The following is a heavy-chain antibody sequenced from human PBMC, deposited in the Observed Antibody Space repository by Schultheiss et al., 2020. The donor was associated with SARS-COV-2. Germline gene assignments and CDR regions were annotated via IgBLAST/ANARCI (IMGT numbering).Heavy chain of an antibody. V-gene: IGHV3-74*01. CDR2: INSDGSST. CDR1: GFTFSSYW. Sequence: GGSLRLSCAASGFTFSSYWMHWVRQAPGKGLVWVSRINSDGSSTSYADSVKGRFTISRDNAKNTLYLQMNSLRAEDTAVYYCARASVGATTPSWPGALTYDPLDYWGQGTLVTVSS. J-gene: IGHJ4*02. CDR3: ARASVGATTPSWPGALTYDPLDY. D-gene: IGHD1-26*01.